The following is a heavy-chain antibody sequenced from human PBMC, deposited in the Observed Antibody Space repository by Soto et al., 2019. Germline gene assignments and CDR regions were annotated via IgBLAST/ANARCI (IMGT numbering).Heavy chain of an antibody. CDR2: ISSSSTYI. J-gene: IGHJ4*02. Sequence: EVQLVESGGGLVKPGGSLRLSCAASGFTFSTYIMNWVRQAPGKGLEWVSSISSSSTYIYYADSVTGRFTISRDNAKNSLNLQMNSLRAEDTAVYYCARGGYCSSTSCPLRPFDYWGQGTLVTVSS. CDR3: ARGGYCSSTSCPLRPFDY. CDR1: GFTFSTYI. V-gene: IGHV3-21*01. D-gene: IGHD2-2*01.